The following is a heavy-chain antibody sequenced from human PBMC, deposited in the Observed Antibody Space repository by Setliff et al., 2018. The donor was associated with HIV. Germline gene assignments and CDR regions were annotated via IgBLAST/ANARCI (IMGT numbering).Heavy chain of an antibody. CDR3: ARAYYHDSSGQEYFQH. V-gene: IGHV1-18*01. Sequence: ASVKVSCKTSGYTFSRYGFSWVRQAPGQGLEWMGWISAYNLNTNYAQKFQGRVTMTTDTSASTGYMELRSLRSDDTAVYYCARAYYHDSSGQEYFQHWGQGTLVTVSS. D-gene: IGHD3-22*01. CDR2: ISAYNLNT. CDR1: GYTFSRYG. J-gene: IGHJ1*01.